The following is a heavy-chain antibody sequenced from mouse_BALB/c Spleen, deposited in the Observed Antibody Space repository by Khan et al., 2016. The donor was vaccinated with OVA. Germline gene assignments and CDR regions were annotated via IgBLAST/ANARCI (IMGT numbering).Heavy chain of an antibody. D-gene: IGHD1-1*01. CDR2: INPYNDGS. J-gene: IGHJ3*01. V-gene: IGHV1S136*01. Sequence: VQLKQSGPELVKPGASVKMSCKASGYTFTNYIIHWVKKKPGHGLEWIGYINPYNDGSKNNEKFKGKATLTAATSSNTAYMGLGGLTSEEYAVYYCAREYGRSFWFGFWGQGTLVTVSA. CDR1: GYTFTNYI. CDR3: AREYGRSFWFGF.